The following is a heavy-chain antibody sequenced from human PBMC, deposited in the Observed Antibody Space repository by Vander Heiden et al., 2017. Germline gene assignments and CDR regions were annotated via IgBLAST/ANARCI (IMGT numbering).Heavy chain of an antibody. Sequence: EVQLVESGGGLVKPGGSLRLSCAASRFTFSSYSMNWVRQAPGKGLEWVSSISSSSSYIYYADSVKGRFTISRDNAKNSLYLQMNSLRAEDTAVYYCARDRDYGDYGDAFDIWGQGTMVTVSS. J-gene: IGHJ3*02. D-gene: IGHD4-17*01. CDR1: RFTFSSYS. CDR2: ISSSSSYI. CDR3: ARDRDYGDYGDAFDI. V-gene: IGHV3-21*01.